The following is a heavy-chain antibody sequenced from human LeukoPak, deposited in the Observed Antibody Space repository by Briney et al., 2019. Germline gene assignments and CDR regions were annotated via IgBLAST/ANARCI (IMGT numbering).Heavy chain of an antibody. CDR3: AKSVSSGWYTAFDY. V-gene: IGHV3-30*18. CDR2: ISYDGNNK. Sequence: GGSLRLSCEASGFTFTYYGMHWVRQAPGKGLEWVAVISYDGNNKDCADSVKGRFTISRDNTKNTLNLQMNSLRAEDTAVYYCAKSVSSGWYTAFDYWGQGTLVTASS. J-gene: IGHJ4*02. D-gene: IGHD6-19*01. CDR1: GFTFTYYG.